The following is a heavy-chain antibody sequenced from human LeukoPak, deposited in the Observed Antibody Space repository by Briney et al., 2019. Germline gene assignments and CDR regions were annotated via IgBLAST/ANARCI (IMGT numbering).Heavy chain of an antibody. Sequence: QPGGSLRLCCAASGFSFSSYAMSWVRQAPGKGLDWVSAISGSGGTTYYADSVKGRFTISRDNSENTLYLQMNSLRAEDTAVYYCANSEGRAAGTGYYYYGMDVWGQGTTVTVSS. CDR3: ANSEGRAAGTGYYYYGMDV. CDR2: ISGSGGTT. CDR1: GFSFSSYA. V-gene: IGHV3-23*01. J-gene: IGHJ6*02. D-gene: IGHD6-13*01.